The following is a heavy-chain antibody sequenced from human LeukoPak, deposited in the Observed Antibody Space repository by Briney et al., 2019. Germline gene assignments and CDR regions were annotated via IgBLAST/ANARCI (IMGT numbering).Heavy chain of an antibody. V-gene: IGHV1-8*01. CDR3: ARGLRQLVPYYYYVMDV. Sequence: GASVKVSCKASGYTFTSYDINWVRQATGQGLEWMGWMNPNSGNTGYAQKFQGRVTMTRSTSISTAYMELSSLRSEDTAVYYCARGLRQLVPYYYYVMDVWGQGTTVTVSS. J-gene: IGHJ6*02. CDR1: GYTFTSYD. D-gene: IGHD6-6*01. CDR2: MNPNSGNT.